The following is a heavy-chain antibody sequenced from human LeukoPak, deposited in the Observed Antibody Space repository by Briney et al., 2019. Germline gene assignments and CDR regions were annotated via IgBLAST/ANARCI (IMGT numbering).Heavy chain of an antibody. V-gene: IGHV4-34*01. CDR2: INHSGST. Sequence: SETLSLTCAVYGGSFSGYYWSWIRQPPGKGLEWIGEINHSGSTNYNPSLKSRVTISVDTSKNQFSPKLSSVTAADTAVYYCASGRLQPNYYYYYYYMDVWGKGTTVTVSS. D-gene: IGHD4-11*01. CDR1: GGSFSGYY. J-gene: IGHJ6*03. CDR3: ASGRLQPNYYYYYYYMDV.